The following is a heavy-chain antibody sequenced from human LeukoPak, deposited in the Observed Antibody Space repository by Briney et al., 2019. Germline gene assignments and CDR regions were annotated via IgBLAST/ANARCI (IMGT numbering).Heavy chain of an antibody. CDR3: ASNGIAARRVLSDY. J-gene: IGHJ4*02. V-gene: IGHV1-2*02. CDR2: INPNSGGT. CDR1: GYTFTGHY. D-gene: IGHD6-6*01. Sequence: ASVKVSCKASGYTFTGHYMHWVRQAPGQGLEWMGWINPNSGGTNYAQKFQGRVTMTRDTSISTAYMELSRLRSDDTAVYYCASNGIAARRVLSDYWGQGTLVTVSS.